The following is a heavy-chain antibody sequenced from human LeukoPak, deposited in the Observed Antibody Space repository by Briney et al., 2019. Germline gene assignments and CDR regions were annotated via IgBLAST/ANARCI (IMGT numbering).Heavy chain of an antibody. V-gene: IGHV4-59*12. CDR1: GGSISSYY. CDR2: IYYSGST. CDR3: ARDRSPMDV. Sequence: SETLSLTCTVSGGSISSYYWSWIRQPPGKGLEWIGYIYYSGSTYYNPSLKSRVTISVDTSKNQFSLKLSSVTAADTAVYYCARDRSPMDVWGKGTTVTVSS. J-gene: IGHJ6*03.